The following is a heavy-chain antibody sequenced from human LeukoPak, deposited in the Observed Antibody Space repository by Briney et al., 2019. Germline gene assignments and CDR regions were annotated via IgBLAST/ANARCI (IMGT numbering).Heavy chain of an antibody. J-gene: IGHJ3*02. V-gene: IGHV1-69*04. CDR2: IIPILGIA. CDR1: GGTFSSYA. D-gene: IGHD3-22*01. Sequence: SVKVSCKASGGTFSSYAISWVRQAPGQGLEWMGRIIPILGIANYAQKFQGRVTITADKSTSTAYMELSSLRSEDTAVYYCARDEYYYDSSGSLDAFDIWGQGTMVTVSS. CDR3: ARDEYYYDSSGSLDAFDI.